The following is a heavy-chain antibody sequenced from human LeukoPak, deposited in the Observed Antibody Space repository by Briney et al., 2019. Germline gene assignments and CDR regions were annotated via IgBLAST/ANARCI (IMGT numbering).Heavy chain of an antibody. D-gene: IGHD3-3*01. CDR1: GYTFTSYG. CDR3: ARVPGTYYDFWTRYSWFDP. V-gene: IGHV1-18*01. Sequence: ASVKVSCKASGYTFTSYGISWVRQAPGQGLKWMGWISAYNGNTNYAQKLQGRVTMTTDTSTSTAYMELRSLRSDDTAVYYCARVPGTYYDFWTRYSWFDPWGQGTLVTVSS. J-gene: IGHJ5*02. CDR2: ISAYNGNT.